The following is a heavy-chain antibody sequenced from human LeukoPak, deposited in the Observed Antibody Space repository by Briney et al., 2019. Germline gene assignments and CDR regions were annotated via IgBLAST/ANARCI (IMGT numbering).Heavy chain of an antibody. J-gene: IGHJ4*02. CDR3: AGTVDDFWSGFSYYFDY. Sequence: SETLSLTCTVSGASISNYYWSWVRQPPGKGLEWIGYMHYSGNTNYNPSLKSRVTTSVDMSSNLFSLKLTSVTAADTAVYYCAGTVDDFWSGFSYYFDYWGQGALVTVSS. CDR1: GASISNYY. CDR2: MHYSGNT. V-gene: IGHV4-59*01. D-gene: IGHD3-3*01.